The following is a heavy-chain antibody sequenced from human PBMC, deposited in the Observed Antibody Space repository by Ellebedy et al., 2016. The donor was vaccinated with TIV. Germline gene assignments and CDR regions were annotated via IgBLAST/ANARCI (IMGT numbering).Heavy chain of an antibody. CDR3: TIGPRTRDYMWNYGFDF. CDR1: GNTLSELS. V-gene: IGHV1-24*01. CDR2: FNPEEGKT. J-gene: IGHJ5*01. Sequence: ASVKVSCXVSGNTLSELSIHWVRQAPEKGLEWMGGFNPEEGKTVYAQRFHGRVTMTEDTSTDTAYMHLSGLRSDDTAVYYCTIGPRTRDYMWNYGFDFWGRGSLVSVSS. D-gene: IGHD4-17*01.